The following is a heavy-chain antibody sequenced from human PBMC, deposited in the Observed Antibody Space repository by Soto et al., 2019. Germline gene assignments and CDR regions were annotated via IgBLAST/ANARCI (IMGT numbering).Heavy chain of an antibody. Sequence: EVQLLESGGGLVQPGGSLRLSCAASGFTFSSYARWWVRQAPGKGLECVSAISGGGETTYYADSVKGRFTISRDNSKNTLYLQMNSLRAEDTAVYYCDFNSGSGSYYFDYLGQGTLVTVSS. V-gene: IGHV3-23*01. CDR2: ISGGGETT. CDR1: GFTFSSYA. D-gene: IGHD3-10*01. CDR3: DFNSGSGSYYFDY. J-gene: IGHJ4*02.